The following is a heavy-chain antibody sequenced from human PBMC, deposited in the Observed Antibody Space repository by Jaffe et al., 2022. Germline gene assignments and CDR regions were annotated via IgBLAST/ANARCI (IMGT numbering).Heavy chain of an antibody. J-gene: IGHJ3*02. V-gene: IGHV3-30*02. Sequence: QVQLVESGGGVVQPGGSLRLSCAASGFTFSSYGMHWVRQAPGKGLEWVAFIRYDGSNKYYADSVKGRFTISRDNSKNTLYLQMNSLRAEDTAVYYCAKENGSGSYYLLLHAFDIWGQGTMVTVSS. CDR2: IRYDGSNK. CDR3: AKENGSGSYYLLLHAFDI. CDR1: GFTFSSYG. D-gene: IGHD3-10*01.